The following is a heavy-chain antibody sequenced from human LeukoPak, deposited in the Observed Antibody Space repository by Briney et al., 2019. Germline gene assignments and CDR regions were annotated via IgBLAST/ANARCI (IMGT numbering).Heavy chain of an antibody. J-gene: IGHJ3*02. CDR3: ARVTYSSSSMSVDGFDI. CDR1: GGSISSYY. V-gene: IGHV4-4*07. D-gene: IGHD6-6*01. CDR2: IYTSGST. Sequence: SETLSLTCTVSGGSISSYYWSWIRQPAGKGLEWIGRIYTSGSTNYNPSLKSRVTMSVDTSKNQFSLKLNSVTAADTAVYYCARVTYSSSSMSVDGFDIWGQGTTVSVSS.